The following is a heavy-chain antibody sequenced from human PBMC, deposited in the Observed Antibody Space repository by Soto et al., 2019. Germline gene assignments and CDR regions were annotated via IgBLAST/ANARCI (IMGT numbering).Heavy chain of an antibody. D-gene: IGHD1-1*01. CDR2: ISSSGSYI. J-gene: IGHJ5*02. Sequence: EVQLVESGGGLVKPGGSLRLSCAASGFTFSSYSMNWVRQAPGKGLEWVSSISSSGSYIYYADSVKGRFTISRDNAKNSLYLQMNSLRAEDTAVYYCARAVTTGTTNWFDPWGQGTLVTVSS. V-gene: IGHV3-21*01. CDR3: ARAVTTGTTNWFDP. CDR1: GFTFSSYS.